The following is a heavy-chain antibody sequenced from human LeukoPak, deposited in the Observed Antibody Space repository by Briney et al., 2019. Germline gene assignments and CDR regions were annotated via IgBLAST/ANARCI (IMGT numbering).Heavy chain of an antibody. J-gene: IGHJ3*02. CDR1: GFTFSSYS. D-gene: IGHD3-10*01. CDR2: IRYDGSNK. V-gene: IGHV3-30*02. Sequence: GGSLRLSCAASGFTFSSYSMNWVRQAPGKGLEWVAFIRYDGSNKYYVDSVKGRFTISRDNSKNTMYLQMNSLRVEDTAVYHCAKGYGLESHYGDAFDIWGQGTMVTVSS. CDR3: AKGYGLESHYGDAFDI.